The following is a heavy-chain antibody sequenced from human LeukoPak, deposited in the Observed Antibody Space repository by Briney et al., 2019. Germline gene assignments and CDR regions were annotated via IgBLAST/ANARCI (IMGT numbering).Heavy chain of an antibody. CDR3: AKEKAIGTINYGLDV. J-gene: IGHJ6*02. V-gene: IGHV3-30*18. CDR1: GFTFDTYG. CDR2: IAYDGSNK. D-gene: IGHD1-1*01. Sequence: PGGSLRLSCAASGFTFDTYGMLWVRQAPGKGLEWVAVIAYDGSNKYYADSVKGRFTISRDSSKNTLYLQMNSLRGEDTAVYYCAKEKAIGTINYGLDVWGQGTTVTVSS.